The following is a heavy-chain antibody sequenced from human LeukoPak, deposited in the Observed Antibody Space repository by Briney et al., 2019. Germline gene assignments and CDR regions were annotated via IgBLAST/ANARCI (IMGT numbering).Heavy chain of an antibody. J-gene: IGHJ6*02. CDR1: GYTFTSYG. D-gene: IGHD6-19*01. Sequence: ASVKVSCMASGYTFTSYGISWVRQAPGQGLEWMGWISAYNGNTNYAQKLQGRVTMTTDTSTSTAYMELRSLRSDDTAVYYCARITVAYYYYYGMDVWGQGTTVTVSS. CDR3: ARITVAYYYYYGMDV. V-gene: IGHV1-18*01. CDR2: ISAYNGNT.